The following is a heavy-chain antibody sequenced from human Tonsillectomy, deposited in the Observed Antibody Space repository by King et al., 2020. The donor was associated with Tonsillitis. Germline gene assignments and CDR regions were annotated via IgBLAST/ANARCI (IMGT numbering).Heavy chain of an antibody. J-gene: IGHJ3*02. CDR3: AKTTAGLAFDI. V-gene: IGHV3-23*04. D-gene: IGHD4-17*01. CDR2: ISGSRSST. CDR1: GFSFSSYA. Sequence: DVQLVESGGGLVQPGGSLRLSCAASGFSFSSYAVTWVRQAPGKGLEGFSGISGSRSSTHYADSVKGRFTISRDNSKNTLYLQMNSLRAEDTAVYYCAKTTAGLAFDIWGQGTMLTVSS.